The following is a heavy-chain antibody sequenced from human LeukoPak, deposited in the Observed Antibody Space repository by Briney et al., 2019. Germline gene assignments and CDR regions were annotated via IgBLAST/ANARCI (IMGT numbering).Heavy chain of an antibody. CDR2: INPYSGNS. V-gene: IGHV1-18*01. CDR1: GYNFINYA. CDR3: ARDRIAAAVLDY. Sequence: ASVKVSCKASGYNFINYAISWVRQAPGQGLEWMGWINPYSGNSKYAQKFQGRVTMTTDTSTNTAYMELRSLRSDDTAVFFCARDRIAAAVLDYWGQGTLVTVSS. D-gene: IGHD6-13*01. J-gene: IGHJ4*02.